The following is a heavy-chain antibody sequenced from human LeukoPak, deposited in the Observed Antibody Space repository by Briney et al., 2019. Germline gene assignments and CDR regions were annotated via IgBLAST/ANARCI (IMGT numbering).Heavy chain of an antibody. V-gene: IGHV4-39*07. D-gene: IGHD1-7*01. CDR3: ARDRNLNNWNYGNAFDI. CDR2: IYYSGSI. J-gene: IGHJ3*02. Sequence: PSETLSLTCTVSGGSMISSSHYWGWIRQPPGKGLEWIGSIYYSGSIYHNPSLKSRVTISIDTSKNQFSLKLSSVTAADTAVYYCARDRNLNNWNYGNAFDIWGQGTMVTVSS. CDR1: GGSMISSSHY.